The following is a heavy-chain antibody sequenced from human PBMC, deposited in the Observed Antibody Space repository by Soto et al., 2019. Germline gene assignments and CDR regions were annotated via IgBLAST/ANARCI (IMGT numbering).Heavy chain of an antibody. CDR1: GGSISSYY. J-gene: IGHJ4*02. CDR3: ARGGDYYDSSGYSELPPRSPVADY. CDR2: IYYSGST. V-gene: IGHV4-59*01. Sequence: SETLSLTCTVSGGSISSYYWSWIRQPPGKGLEWIGYIYYSGSTNYNPSLKSRVTISVDTSKNQFSLKLSSVTAADTAVYYCARGGDYYDSSGYSELPPRSPVADYWGQGTLVTVSS. D-gene: IGHD3-22*01.